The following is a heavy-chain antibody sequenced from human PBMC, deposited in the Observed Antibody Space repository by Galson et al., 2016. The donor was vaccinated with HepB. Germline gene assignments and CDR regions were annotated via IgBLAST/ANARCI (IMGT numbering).Heavy chain of an antibody. Sequence: PALVKPTQTLTLTCTFSGFSLSISGLCVTWIRQPPGKALEWLALIDWDDDKYYSTSLKTRLTISKDTSKNQVVLTMTNMDPVDTATYYCARTHASHYYQTRMGLDFWGQGTLVTVSS. D-gene: IGHD3-10*01. J-gene: IGHJ4*02. CDR3: ARTHASHYYQTRMGLDF. V-gene: IGHV2-70*01. CDR1: GFSLSISGLC. CDR2: IDWDDDK.